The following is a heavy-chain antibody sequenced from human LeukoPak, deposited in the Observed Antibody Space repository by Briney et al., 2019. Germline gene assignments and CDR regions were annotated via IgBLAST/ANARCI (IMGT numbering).Heavy chain of an antibody. D-gene: IGHD6-19*01. V-gene: IGHV1-69*13. J-gene: IGHJ4*02. CDR2: IIPIFGTA. CDR1: GGTFSSYA. Sequence: GASVKVSCKASGGTFSSYAISWVRQAPGQGLEWMGGIIPIFGTANYAQKFQGRVTITADESTSTAYMELSSLRSEDTAVYYCARRDRWLYYFDYWGQGTLVTVSS. CDR3: ARRDRWLYYFDY.